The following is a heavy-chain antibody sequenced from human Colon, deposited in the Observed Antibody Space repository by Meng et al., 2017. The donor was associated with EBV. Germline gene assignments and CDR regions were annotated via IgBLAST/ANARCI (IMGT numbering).Heavy chain of an antibody. CDR3: ASSDCSGGTCYLDC. V-gene: IGHV4-34*01. CDR2: INHVGST. J-gene: IGHJ4*02. CDR1: GGSVSDSY. Sequence: QVQLEQGVVGLLKPSETPSLTFSVYGGSVSDSYWTLIRQPPGKGLELIGEINHVGSTTYNPSLKSRVTISVDTSKNQFSLKLSSVTAADAAVYYCASSDCSGGTCYLDCWGQGTLVTVSS. D-gene: IGHD2-15*01.